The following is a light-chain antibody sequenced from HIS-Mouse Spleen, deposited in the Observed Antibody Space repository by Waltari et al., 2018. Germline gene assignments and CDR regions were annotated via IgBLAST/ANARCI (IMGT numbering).Light chain of an antibody. CDR1: QGISSY. V-gene: IGKV1-9*01. CDR2: AAS. Sequence: DIQLTQSPSFLSASVGDRVTITCWASQGISSYLAWYQQKPGKAPKRLISAASTLQSGVPSRFSGSGSGTEFTLTISSLQPEDFATYYCQQLNSYPPTFGQGTKVEIK. J-gene: IGKJ1*01. CDR3: QQLNSYPPT.